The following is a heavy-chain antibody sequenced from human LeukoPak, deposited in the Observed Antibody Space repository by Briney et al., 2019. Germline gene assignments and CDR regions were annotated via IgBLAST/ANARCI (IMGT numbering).Heavy chain of an antibody. CDR2: MYYSGST. CDR3: ESDPGYCSSTSCQIFDY. Sequence: PSETLSLTCTVSGGSISSSTYSWGWIRQPPGNGLEWIGSMYYSGSTYYNPSLKSRVTRSGGTAKNHYSLQLSSVTAADTAVYSCESDPGYCSSTSCQIFDYWGPGTLVTASS. D-gene: IGHD2-2*01. V-gene: IGHV4-39*07. J-gene: IGHJ4*02. CDR1: GGSISSSTYS.